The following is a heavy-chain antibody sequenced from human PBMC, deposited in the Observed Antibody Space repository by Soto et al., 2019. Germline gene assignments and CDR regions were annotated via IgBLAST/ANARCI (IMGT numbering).Heavy chain of an antibody. CDR3: ARGFPHYDFWSGHSYGMDV. CDR1: GGSISSYY. Sequence: SETLSLTCTASGGSISSYYWSWIRQPPGKGLEWIGYIYYSGSTNYNPSLKSRVTISVDTSKNQFSLKLSSVTAADTAVYYCARGFPHYDFWSGHSYGMDVWGQGTTVTVSS. V-gene: IGHV4-59*01. D-gene: IGHD3-3*01. J-gene: IGHJ6*02. CDR2: IYYSGST.